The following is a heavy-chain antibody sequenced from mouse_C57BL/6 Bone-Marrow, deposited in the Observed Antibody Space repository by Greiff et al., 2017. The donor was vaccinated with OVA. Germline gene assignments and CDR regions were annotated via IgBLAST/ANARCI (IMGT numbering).Heavy chain of an antibody. Sequence: VQLQQSGPELVKPGDSVKISCKASGYSFTGYFMNWVMQSHGKSLEWIGRINPYNGDTFYNQKFKGTATLTVDKSSSTAHMELRSLTSEDSAVYYCARAYYDYDGAWVAYWGQGTLVTVSA. J-gene: IGHJ3*01. CDR1: GYSFTGYF. CDR3: ARAYYDYDGAWVAY. D-gene: IGHD2-4*01. CDR2: INPYNGDT. V-gene: IGHV1-20*01.